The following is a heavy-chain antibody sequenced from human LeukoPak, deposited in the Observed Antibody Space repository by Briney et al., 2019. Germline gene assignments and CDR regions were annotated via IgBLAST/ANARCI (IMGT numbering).Heavy chain of an antibody. Sequence: ASMKVSCKASGYTFTSYDINWVRQATGQRLEWMGWMNPDSANTGYAQKFQGRVTMTGNTSISTAYMELSSLRSEDTAVYYCARGLRGYSYGYLTSFDYWGQGTLVTVSS. CDR2: MNPDSANT. D-gene: IGHD5-18*01. J-gene: IGHJ4*01. V-gene: IGHV1-8*01. CDR3: ARGLRGYSYGYLTSFDY. CDR1: GYTFTSYD.